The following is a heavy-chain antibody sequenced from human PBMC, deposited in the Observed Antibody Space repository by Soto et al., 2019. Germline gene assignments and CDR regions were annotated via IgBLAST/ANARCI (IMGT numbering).Heavy chain of an antibody. D-gene: IGHD3-22*01. CDR1: GFTFSSYA. CDR2: ISGSGGST. J-gene: IGHJ4*02. CDR3: AKDQGPRIVVVITPSDY. V-gene: IGHV3-23*01. Sequence: GGSLRLSCAASGFTFSSYAMSWVRQAPGKGLEWVSAISGSGGSTYYADSVKGRFTISRDNSKNRLYLQMNSLRAEDTAVYYCAKDQGPRIVVVITPSDYWGQGTLVTVSS.